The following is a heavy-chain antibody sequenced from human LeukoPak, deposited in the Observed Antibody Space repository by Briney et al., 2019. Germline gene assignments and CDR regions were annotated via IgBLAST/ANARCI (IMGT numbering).Heavy chain of an antibody. Sequence: GGSLRLSCSASGFTFSNYWMNWVRQAPGKGLEWVSSISSSSSYIYYADSVKGRFTISRDNAKNSLYLQMNSLRAEDTAVYYCARDYSEYYYYYYMDVWGKGTTVTVSS. D-gene: IGHD2-15*01. CDR3: ARDYSEYYYYYYMDV. J-gene: IGHJ6*03. CDR1: GFTFSNYW. CDR2: ISSSSSYI. V-gene: IGHV3-21*01.